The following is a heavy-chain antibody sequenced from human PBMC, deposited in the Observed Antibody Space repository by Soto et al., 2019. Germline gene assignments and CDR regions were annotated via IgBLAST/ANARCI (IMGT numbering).Heavy chain of an antibody. Sequence: QVHLVQSGAEVRKPGASVKVSCKASGYTFTTYGIIWVRQAPGQHLEWLGWISAGNGDTNYAQGFQGRVTLTTDTATLTAYLELMNPRSDDTAVYFCARVQLLPNPADDFWSQGTLVTVSS. CDR2: ISAGNGDT. CDR3: ARVQLLPNPADDF. J-gene: IGHJ4*02. V-gene: IGHV1-18*04. D-gene: IGHD3-16*01. CDR1: GYTFTTYG.